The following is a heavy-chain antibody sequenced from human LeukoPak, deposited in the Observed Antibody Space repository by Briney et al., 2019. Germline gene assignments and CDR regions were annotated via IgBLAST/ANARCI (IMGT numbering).Heavy chain of an antibody. Sequence: GASVRVSCKASGYTFTGDYMHSVRQAPGQGLEWVGRINPHSGGTHYAQKFQGRVTMTRDTSISTAYMELSRLRSDDTAVYYCARDVAGSRSSRWGQGTLVTVSS. CDR3: ARDVAGSRSSR. J-gene: IGHJ4*02. V-gene: IGHV1-2*06. CDR2: INPHSGGT. D-gene: IGHD6-19*01. CDR1: GYTFTGDY.